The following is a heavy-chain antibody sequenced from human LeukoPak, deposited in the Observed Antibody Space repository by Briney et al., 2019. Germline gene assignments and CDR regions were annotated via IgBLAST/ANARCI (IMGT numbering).Heavy chain of an antibody. Sequence: ASVKVSCKASGYTFTSYYMHWVRQAPGQGLEWMGIINPSGGSTSYAQKFQGRVTMTRDTFTSTVYMELSSLRSEDTAVYYCARGYCSSTSCYTADDAFDIWGQGTMVTVSS. CDR1: GYTFTSYY. D-gene: IGHD2-2*02. J-gene: IGHJ3*02. CDR3: ARGYCSSTSCYTADDAFDI. CDR2: INPSGGST. V-gene: IGHV1-46*01.